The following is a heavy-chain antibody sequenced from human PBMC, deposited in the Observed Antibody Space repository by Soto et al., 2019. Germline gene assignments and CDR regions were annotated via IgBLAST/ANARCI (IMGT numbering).Heavy chain of an antibody. J-gene: IGHJ6*02. Sequence: SETLSLTCTGSGGSISSGDYYWSWIRQRPGKGLEWIGYIYYSGTTYYNPSLKSRVTISVDTSKNQFSLKVSSVTAADTAVYYCARALIQLWPHYYYGMDVWGQGTTVIVSS. CDR2: IYYSGTT. D-gene: IGHD5-18*01. CDR1: GGSISSGDYY. V-gene: IGHV4-30-4*01. CDR3: ARALIQLWPHYYYGMDV.